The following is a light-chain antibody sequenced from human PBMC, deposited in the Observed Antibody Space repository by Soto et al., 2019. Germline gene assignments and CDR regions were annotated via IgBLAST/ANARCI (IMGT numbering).Light chain of an antibody. CDR2: DAS. Sequence: EIVLTQSPSTLSLSPGERATLSCRASQSVNTYLAWYQQKPGQAPRPLMYDASNRATGIPARFSGSGSGTDFTLTISSLEPEDFAVYYCQHRSNWPPYTFGQGTKVEIK. CDR1: QSVNTY. J-gene: IGKJ2*01. V-gene: IGKV3-11*01. CDR3: QHRSNWPPYT.